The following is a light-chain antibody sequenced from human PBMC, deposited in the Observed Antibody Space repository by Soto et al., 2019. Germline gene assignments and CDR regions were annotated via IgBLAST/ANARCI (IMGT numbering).Light chain of an antibody. CDR3: QQYNNWPWT. CDR2: DGS. J-gene: IGKJ1*01. V-gene: IGKV3-15*01. Sequence: EIVVTHSPATVSVTQGERATLSCRASQSVSSKLVWYQRRPGKAPRLLIYDGSTRATGIPDRFSGSGSGTEFTLTISSLQSEDLAIYYCQQYNNWPWTFGQGTKVDI. CDR1: QSVSSK.